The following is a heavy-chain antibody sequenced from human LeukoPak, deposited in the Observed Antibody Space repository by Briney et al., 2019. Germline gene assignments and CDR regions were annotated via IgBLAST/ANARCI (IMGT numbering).Heavy chain of an antibody. CDR1: GFTFSSYS. Sequence: GGSLRLSCAASGFTFSSYSMNWVRQAPGKGLEWVSSISSSSSYIYYADSVEGRFTISRDNAKNSLYLQMNSLRAEDTAVYYCARDRGSGWYYFDYWGQGTLVTVSS. CDR3: ARDRGSGWYYFDY. V-gene: IGHV3-21*01. CDR2: ISSSSSYI. D-gene: IGHD6-19*01. J-gene: IGHJ4*02.